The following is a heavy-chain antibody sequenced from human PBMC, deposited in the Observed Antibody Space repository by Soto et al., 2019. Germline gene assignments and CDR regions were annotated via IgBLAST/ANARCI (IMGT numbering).Heavy chain of an antibody. CDR2: IYCDDDK. Sequence: QITLNESGPTQVKPRQTLTLTCTFSGFSLTTSGVGVGWIRQSPGKAPEWLALIYCDDDKRYSPSMKSRPTITKDTSKNQVVLTMADLDPADTATYYCAHRVRRTVFGLVTTAAIYFDFWGQGTPVAVSS. D-gene: IGHD3-3*01. J-gene: IGHJ4*02. V-gene: IGHV2-5*02. CDR3: AHRVRRTVFGLVTTAAIYFDF. CDR1: GFSLTTSGVG.